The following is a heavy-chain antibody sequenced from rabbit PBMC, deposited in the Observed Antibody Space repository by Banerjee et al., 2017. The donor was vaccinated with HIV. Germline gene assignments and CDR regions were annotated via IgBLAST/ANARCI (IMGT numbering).Heavy chain of an antibody. Sequence: QEQLEESGGDLVKPEGSLTLTCTASGFTLSSYWICWARQAPGKGLEWIAYIYPDYGTTDYATWVNGRFTISSDNAQNTVDLQMSSLTAADTATYFCARDGYSSGWPFNLWGPGTLVTVS. CDR2: IYPDYGTT. CDR1: GFTLSSYW. J-gene: IGHJ4*01. CDR3: ARDGYSSGWPFNL. D-gene: IGHD4-1*01. V-gene: IGHV1S45*01.